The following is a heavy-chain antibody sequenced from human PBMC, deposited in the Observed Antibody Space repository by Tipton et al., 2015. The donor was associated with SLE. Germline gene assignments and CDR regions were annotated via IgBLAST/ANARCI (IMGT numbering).Heavy chain of an antibody. Sequence: TLSLTCTVSGGSISSTTYYWGWTRQPPGKGLEWIGIIYYSGSSYCNPSLKSRVTISVDTSKNQFSLRLSSVTAADTAVYYCARQNIVATRGAFDIWGQGTMVTVSS. CDR2: IYYSGSS. V-gene: IGHV4-39*01. CDR3: ARQNIVATRGAFDI. J-gene: IGHJ3*02. CDR1: GGSISSTTYY. D-gene: IGHD5-12*01.